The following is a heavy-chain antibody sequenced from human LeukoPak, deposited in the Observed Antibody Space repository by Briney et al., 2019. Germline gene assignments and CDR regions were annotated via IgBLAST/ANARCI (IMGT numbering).Heavy chain of an antibody. CDR1: GGSISTSNYY. J-gene: IGHJ5*02. Sequence: PSETLSLTCTVSGGSISTSNYYWGWIRQPPGKGLEWIGNIFYSGSTYYNPSLKSRVTISVDTSKNQFSLKLSSVTAADTAVYYCAREGIAVAGNWFDPWGQGTLVTVSS. D-gene: IGHD6-19*01. CDR3: AREGIAVAGNWFDP. CDR2: IFYSGST. V-gene: IGHV4-39*07.